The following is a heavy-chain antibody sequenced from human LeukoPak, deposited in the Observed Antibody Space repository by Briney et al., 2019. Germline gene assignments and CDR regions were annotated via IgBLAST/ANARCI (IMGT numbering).Heavy chain of an antibody. CDR3: ARDGAVTNGRYFDY. CDR2: ISSRSSYI. Sequence: PGGSLRLACAASGFTFSSYNMNWVRQAPGKGLEWVSSISSRSSYIYYADSVKGRFTISRDNAKNSLYLQMNSLRAEDTAVYYCARDGAVTNGRYFDYWGQGTLVTVSS. J-gene: IGHJ4*02. V-gene: IGHV3-21*01. D-gene: IGHD4-17*01. CDR1: GFTFSSYN.